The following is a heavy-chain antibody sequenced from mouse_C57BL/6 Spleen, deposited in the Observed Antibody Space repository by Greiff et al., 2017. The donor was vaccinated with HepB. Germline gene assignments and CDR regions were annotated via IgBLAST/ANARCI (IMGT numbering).Heavy chain of an antibody. J-gene: IGHJ3*01. CDR2: INPSTGGT. D-gene: IGHD2-3*01. CDR3: ARGYDGYPFAY. CDR1: GYSFTGYY. V-gene: IGHV1-42*01. Sequence: EVKLQESGPELVKPGASVKISCKASGYSFTGYYMNWVKQSPEKSLEWIGEINPSTGGTTYNQKFKAKATLTVDKSSSTAYMQLKSLTSEDSAVYYCARGYDGYPFAYWGQGTLVTVSA.